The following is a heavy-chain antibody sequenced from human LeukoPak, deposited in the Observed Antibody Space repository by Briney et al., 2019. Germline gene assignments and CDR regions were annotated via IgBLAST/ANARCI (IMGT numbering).Heavy chain of an antibody. V-gene: IGHV1-2*02. J-gene: IGHJ5*02. CDR3: ARVNDFWSGYSTAGWFDP. Sequence: ASVKVSCKASGYTFTGYYMHWVRQSPGQALEWMGWINPHSGGTNYAQKFQGSVTMTRDTSISTAYMDLNRLRSDDTAVYYCARVNDFWSGYSTAGWFDPWGQGTLVTVSS. D-gene: IGHD3-3*01. CDR2: INPHSGGT. CDR1: GYTFTGYY.